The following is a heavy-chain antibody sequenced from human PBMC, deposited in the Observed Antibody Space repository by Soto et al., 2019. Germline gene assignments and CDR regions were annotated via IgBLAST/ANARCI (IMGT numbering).Heavy chain of an antibody. J-gene: IGHJ5*02. CDR2: IKSKTDDGTT. CDR1: GFTFSNAW. V-gene: IGHV3-15*01. CDR3: ITYKTITFGAVIVPNWFDR. D-gene: IGHD3-16*02. Sequence: XGSLQLSCAASGFTFSNAWMSWVRQAPGKGLEWVGRIKSKTDDGTTDYAAPVKGRFTISRDDSKNTLHMQMNSLKTEDTAVYYCITYKTITFGAVIVPNWFDRWGQGTLVTVSS.